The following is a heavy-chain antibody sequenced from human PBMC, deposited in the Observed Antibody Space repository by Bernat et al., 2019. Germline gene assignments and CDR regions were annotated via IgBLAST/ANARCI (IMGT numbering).Heavy chain of an antibody. J-gene: IGHJ4*02. CDR3: AGQGYCSGGSCYGPDY. Sequence: EVQLVESGGGLVKPGGSLRLSCAASGFTFSSYSMNWVRQAPGKGREWVAAISSSSSYIYYADSVKGRFTISRDNAKNALYLQMNSLRAEDTAVYYCAGQGYCSGGSCYGPDYWGQGTLVTVSS. CDR1: GFTFSSYS. V-gene: IGHV3-21*01. D-gene: IGHD2-15*01. CDR2: ISSSSSYI.